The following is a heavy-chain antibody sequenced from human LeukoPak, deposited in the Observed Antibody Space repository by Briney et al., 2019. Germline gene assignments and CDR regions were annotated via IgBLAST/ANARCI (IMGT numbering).Heavy chain of an antibody. V-gene: IGHV4-39*01. Sequence: SETLSHTCTVCGGSISSSSYYWCWIRQPPGKGLEWIGSIYYSGSTYYNPSLKSRVTISVDTSKTQFSLKLSSVTAADTAVYDCARHEGRLYQLLGRFDPWGQGTLVTVSS. CDR3: ARHEGRLYQLLGRFDP. CDR1: GGSISSSSYY. J-gene: IGHJ5*02. D-gene: IGHD2-2*01. CDR2: IYYSGST.